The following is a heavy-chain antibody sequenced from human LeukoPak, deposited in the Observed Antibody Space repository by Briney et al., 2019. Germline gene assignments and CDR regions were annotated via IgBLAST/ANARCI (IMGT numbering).Heavy chain of an antibody. CDR3: ARVRWFGEFRDNWFDP. D-gene: IGHD3-10*01. CDR1: GGTFSSYA. J-gene: IGHJ5*02. CDR2: ISAYNGNT. V-gene: IGHV1-18*01. Sequence: ASVKVSCKASGGTFSSYAISWVRQAPGQGLEWMGWISAYNGNTNYAQKLQGRVTMTTDTSTSTAYMELRSLRSDDTAVYYCARVRWFGEFRDNWFDPWGQGTLVTVSS.